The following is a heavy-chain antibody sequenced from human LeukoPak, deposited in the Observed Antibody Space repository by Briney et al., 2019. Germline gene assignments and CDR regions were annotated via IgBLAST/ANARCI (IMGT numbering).Heavy chain of an antibody. J-gene: IGHJ4*02. CDR3: ARGAEYYAIWRGYAGYSDY. CDR2: IYHRGST. CDR1: GYSISSGYY. Sequence: SETLSLTCTVSGYSISSGYYWGWIRQPPGKGLELVGIIYHRGSTYYNPSLRSRVTISLDRSKKKFSLKLTSVTAADTAVYFCARGAEYYAIWRGYAGYSDYWGQGIPVTVSS. V-gene: IGHV4-38-2*02. D-gene: IGHD3-3*01.